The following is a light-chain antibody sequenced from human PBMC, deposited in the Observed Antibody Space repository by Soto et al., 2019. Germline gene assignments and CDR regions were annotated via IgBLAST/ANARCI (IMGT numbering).Light chain of an antibody. CDR2: EVS. J-gene: IGLJ2*01. CDR1: SSYVGGYNY. V-gene: IGLV2-14*01. CDR3: SSYTSSSTLDVV. Sequence: QSVLTQPASVSGSPGQSITISCTGTSSYVGGYNYVSWYQQHPGKAPKLMIYEVSNRPSGVSNRFSGSKSGNTASLTSSGLQAEDEADYYCSSYTSSSTLDVVFGGGPKVTVL.